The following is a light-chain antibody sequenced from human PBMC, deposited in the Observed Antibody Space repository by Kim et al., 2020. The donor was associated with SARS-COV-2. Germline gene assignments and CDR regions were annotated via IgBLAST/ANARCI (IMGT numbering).Light chain of an antibody. CDR1: QAISKY. J-gene: IGKJ1*01. V-gene: IGKV1-27*01. CDR3: QNYNGAPWT. CDR2: TAS. Sequence: DIQMTQSPSSLSASIGDRVTITCRASQAISKYLAWHQQKPGKAPKLLIYTASTLQSGVPSRFSGSGSGTDFTLTISSLQPEDVATYYCQNYNGAPWTFGQGTKVDIK.